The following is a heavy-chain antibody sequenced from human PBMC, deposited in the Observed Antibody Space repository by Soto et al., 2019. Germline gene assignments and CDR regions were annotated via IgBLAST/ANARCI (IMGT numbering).Heavy chain of an antibody. CDR1: GFSFSSHG. Sequence: QVQLVESGGGVVQPERSLRLSCVTSGFSFSSHGMHWVRQAPGKGLEWVAVIWNDGTYKYYVDSVKGRFTISRDNSKSALYLQIHSLRVEDTALYYCARVCPTGAGCFSLDYWGQGTRVTVSS. J-gene: IGHJ4*02. V-gene: IGHV3-33*01. D-gene: IGHD2-21*01. CDR2: IWNDGTYK. CDR3: ARVCPTGAGCFSLDY.